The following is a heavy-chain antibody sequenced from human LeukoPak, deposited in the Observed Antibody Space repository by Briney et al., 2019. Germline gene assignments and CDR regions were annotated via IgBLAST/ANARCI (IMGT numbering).Heavy chain of an antibody. CDR3: ASLDY. CDR1: GFTFSIYW. J-gene: IGHJ4*02. Sequence: GGSLRLSCAASGFTFSIYWVHWVRHAPGKGLVWVSNINSDGSSTSYADSVKGRFTISRDNAKNTLYLQMNTLRAEDTAVYYCASLDYWGQGTPVTVSS. CDR2: INSDGSST. V-gene: IGHV3-74*01.